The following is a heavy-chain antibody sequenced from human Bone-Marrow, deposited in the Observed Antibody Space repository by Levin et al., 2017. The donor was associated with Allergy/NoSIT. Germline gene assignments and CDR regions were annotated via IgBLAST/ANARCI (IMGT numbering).Heavy chain of an antibody. J-gene: IGHJ5*02. CDR1: GFSFRSYG. Sequence: GGSLRLSCAASGFSFRSYGMHWVRQAPGKGLEWVGLISYGGDFTFYGDSVKGRFTISRDNSNNTLFLQMYSLSAEDTAIYYCAKSPTLTGYYEWFDPWGQGTLVTVSS. CDR2: ISYGGDFT. V-gene: IGHV3-30*18. CDR3: AKSPTLTGYYEWFDP. D-gene: IGHD3-9*01.